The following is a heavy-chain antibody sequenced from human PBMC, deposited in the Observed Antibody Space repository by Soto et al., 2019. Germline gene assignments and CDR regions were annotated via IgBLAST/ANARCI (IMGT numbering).Heavy chain of an antibody. D-gene: IGHD3-3*01. CDR3: ARGLYYDFWSGQTWGFDP. J-gene: IGHJ5*02. Sequence: SETLSLTCTVSGGSISSNYWTWIRQPPGKGLEWIGYVYYSGSTNYNPSLKSRVTISVDTSKNQFSLKLSSVTAADTAVYYCARGLYYDFWSGQTWGFDPWGQGTLVTVSS. CDR1: GGSISSNY. V-gene: IGHV4-59*01. CDR2: VYYSGST.